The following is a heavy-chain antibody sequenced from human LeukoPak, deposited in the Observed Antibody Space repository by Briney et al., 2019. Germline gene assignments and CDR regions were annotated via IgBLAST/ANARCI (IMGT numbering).Heavy chain of an antibody. J-gene: IGHJ4*02. V-gene: IGHV4-4*02. CDR2: IYHSGST. D-gene: IGHD6-6*01. CDR3: ARDHGVAARGLFDY. Sequence: SGTLSLTCAVSGGSISSSNWWSWVRQPPGKGLEWIGEIYHSGSTNYNPSLKSRVTISVDKSKNQFSLKLSSVTAADTAVYYCARDHGVAARGLFDYWGQGTLVTVSS. CDR1: GGSISSSNW.